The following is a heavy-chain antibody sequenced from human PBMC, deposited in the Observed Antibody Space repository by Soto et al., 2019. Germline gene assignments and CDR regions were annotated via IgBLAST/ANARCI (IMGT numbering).Heavy chain of an antibody. CDR3: ARDTLGYCSGGSCQPLEY. J-gene: IGHJ4*02. CDR1: GFTFSSYS. CDR2: ISSSSSTI. Sequence: GGSLRLSCAASGFTFSSYSMNWVRQAPGKGLEWVSYISSSSSTIYYADSVKGRFTISRDNAKNSLYLQMNSLRAEDTAVYYCARDTLGYCSGGSCQPLEYWGQGTLVTVSS. V-gene: IGHV3-48*01. D-gene: IGHD2-15*01.